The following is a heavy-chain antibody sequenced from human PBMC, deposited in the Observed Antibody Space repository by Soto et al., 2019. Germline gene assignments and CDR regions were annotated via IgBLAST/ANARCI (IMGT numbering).Heavy chain of an antibody. CDR3: ARKPMNTHAFDI. CDR1: GVNISSYY. J-gene: IGHJ3*02. Sequence: SETLSLTCPVSGVNISSYYWTWIRQPPGKGLEWIGYIYYTGNTYYNPSLKSRVTISVDTSKNQFSLKLSSVTAADTAVYYCARKPMNTHAFDIWGQGTMVTVSS. V-gene: IGHV4-59*01. CDR2: IYYTGNT.